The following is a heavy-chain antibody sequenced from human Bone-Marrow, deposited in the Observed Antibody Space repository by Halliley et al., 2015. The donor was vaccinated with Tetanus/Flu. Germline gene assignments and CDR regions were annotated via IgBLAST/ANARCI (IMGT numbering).Heavy chain of an antibody. J-gene: IGHJ4*02. D-gene: IGHD3-16*01. CDR1: GGSISSFY. CDR3: ARTQYYDKSGLSLFFFDS. V-gene: IGHV4-59*12. Sequence: TLSLTCIVSGGSISSFYWTWVRQPPGKGLEWIGYMYYSGRTYYNPSLRSRVKISVDTQRQFSLEVNSVTAADTAVYYCARTQYYDKSGLSLFFFDSWGQGTLVTVS. CDR2: MYYSGRT.